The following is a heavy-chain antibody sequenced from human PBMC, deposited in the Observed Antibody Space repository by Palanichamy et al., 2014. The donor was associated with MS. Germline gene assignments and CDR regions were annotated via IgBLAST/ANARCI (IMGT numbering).Heavy chain of an antibody. CDR2: ISSSGGIS. V-gene: IGHV3-23*01. CDR3: AKEGSYCGSGTYYLPPKLHCFDL. J-gene: IGHJ5*02. Sequence: EVQLLESGGGLVQPGGSLRLSCEASGFTYSNYAMSWVRQAPGKGLEWVSSISSSGGISYYAQYVKGRFTISRDNSKNTLYLQMNGLRAEDTAVFYCAKEGSYCGSGTYYLPPKLHCFDLWGQGTLVTVSS. CDR1: GFTYSNYA. D-gene: IGHD3-10*01.